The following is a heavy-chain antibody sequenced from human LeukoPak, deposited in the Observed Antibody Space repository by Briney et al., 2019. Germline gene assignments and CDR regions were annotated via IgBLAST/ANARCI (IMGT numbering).Heavy chain of an antibody. Sequence: GGSLRLSCAASGFTFSSYAMSWVRQAPGQGLEWVAVISYDGSNKYYAESVKGRFTISRDNSKNTLYLQMNSLRAEDTAVYYCAKFLTPVGRGVYDIFPADFDYWGQGTLVTVSS. D-gene: IGHD3-9*01. CDR2: ISYDGSNK. V-gene: IGHV3-30*18. CDR3: AKFLTPVGRGVYDIFPADFDY. CDR1: GFTFSSYA. J-gene: IGHJ4*02.